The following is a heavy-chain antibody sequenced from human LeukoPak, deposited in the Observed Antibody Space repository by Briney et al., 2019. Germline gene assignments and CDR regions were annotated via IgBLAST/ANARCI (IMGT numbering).Heavy chain of an antibody. CDR2: IFYSGNT. J-gene: IGHJ6*02. D-gene: IGHD3-16*01. CDR3: ARHQLGYYYGMDV. CDR1: GGSISSYY. Sequence: SETLSLTCTVSGGSISSYYWSWIRQPPGKGLEWIGYIFYSGNTNYNPSLKSRVTISVDTSKNQFSLKLNSVTAADTAVYYCARHQLGYYYGMDVWGQGTTVTVSS. V-gene: IGHV4-59*08.